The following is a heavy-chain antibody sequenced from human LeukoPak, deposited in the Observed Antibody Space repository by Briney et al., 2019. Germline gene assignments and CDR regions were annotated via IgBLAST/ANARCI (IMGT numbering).Heavy chain of an antibody. CDR3: ARDRFGELFDAFDI. Sequence: SETLSLTCTVSGGSISSYYWSWIRQPPGKGLEWIGYIYYSGSTYYNPSLKSRATISVDTSKNQFSLKLSSVTAADTAVYYCARDRFGELFDAFDIWGQGTMVTVS. J-gene: IGHJ3*02. CDR2: IYYSGST. CDR1: GGSISSYY. D-gene: IGHD3-10*01. V-gene: IGHV4-59*12.